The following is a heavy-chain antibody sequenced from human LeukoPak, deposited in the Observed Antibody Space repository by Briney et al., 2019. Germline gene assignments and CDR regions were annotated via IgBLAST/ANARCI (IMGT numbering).Heavy chain of an antibody. V-gene: IGHV4-39*01. J-gene: IGHJ1*01. CDR2: IYYSGST. D-gene: IGHD1-26*01. Sequence: KPSETLSLTCTVSGGSISSSSYYWGWIRQPPGKGLEWIGSIYYSGSTYYNPSLKSRVTISVDTSKNQFSLKLSSVTAADTAVYYCARLRVGAPPIFQHWGQGTLVTVSS. CDR1: GGSISSSSYY. CDR3: ARLRVGAPPIFQH.